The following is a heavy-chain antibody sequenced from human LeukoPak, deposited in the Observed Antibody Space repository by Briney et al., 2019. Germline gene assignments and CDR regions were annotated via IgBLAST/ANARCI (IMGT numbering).Heavy chain of an antibody. D-gene: IGHD3-10*01. J-gene: IGHJ4*02. CDR3: ARGFYGSGSQFDY. CDR1: GGSISSGDYP. CDR2: IFHTGHT. Sequence: SETLSLTCAVSGGSISSGDYPWSWVRQPPGKGLEWIGYIFHTGHTSYNPSLKSRVTISVDMSKSQLSLRLSSVTAADTAVYYCARGFYGSGSQFDYWGQGTLVTVSS. V-gene: IGHV4-30-2*01.